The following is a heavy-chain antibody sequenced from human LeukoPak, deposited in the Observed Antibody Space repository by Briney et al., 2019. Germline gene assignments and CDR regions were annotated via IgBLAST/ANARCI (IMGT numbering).Heavy chain of an antibody. V-gene: IGHV3-74*01. J-gene: IGHJ3*02. CDR1: GYTFSSYW. Sequence: GGSLRLSCAASGYTFSSYWMHWVRQAPGKGLVWVSRINSDGSSTSYADSVKGRFTISRDNAKNTLYLQMNSLRAEDTAVYYCARDSGYSSSFDAFGIWGQGTMVTVSS. CDR2: INSDGSST. D-gene: IGHD6-6*01. CDR3: ARDSGYSSSFDAFGI.